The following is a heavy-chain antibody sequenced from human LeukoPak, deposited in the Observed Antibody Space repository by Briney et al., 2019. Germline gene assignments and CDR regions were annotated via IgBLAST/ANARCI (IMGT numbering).Heavy chain of an antibody. CDR2: INPSGGST. V-gene: IGHV1-46*01. D-gene: IGHD3-22*01. CDR3: ARERLHYYDSSGYYPYCMDV. Sequence: ASVKVSCKASGYTFTSYYMHWVRQAPGQGLEWMGIINPSGGSTSYAQKFQGRVTMTRDTSTSTVYMELSSLRSEDTAVYYCARERLHYYDSSGYYPYCMDVWGKGTTVTVSS. CDR1: GYTFTSYY. J-gene: IGHJ6*03.